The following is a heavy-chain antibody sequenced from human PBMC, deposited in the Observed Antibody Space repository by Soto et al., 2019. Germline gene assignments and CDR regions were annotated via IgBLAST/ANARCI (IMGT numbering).Heavy chain of an antibody. CDR3: AKDGSGSYGAYYYYMDV. J-gene: IGHJ6*03. V-gene: IGHV3-23*01. Sequence: GGSLRLSCAASGFTFSSYAMSWVRQAPGKGLEWVSAISGSGGSTYYADSVKGRFTISRDNSKNTLYLQMNSLRAEDTAVYYCAKDGSGSYGAYYYYMDVWGKGTTVTVSS. CDR2: ISGSGGST. CDR1: GFTFSSYA. D-gene: IGHD3-10*01.